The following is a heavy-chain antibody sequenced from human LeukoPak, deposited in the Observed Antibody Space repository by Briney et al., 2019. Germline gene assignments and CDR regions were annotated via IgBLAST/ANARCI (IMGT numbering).Heavy chain of an antibody. V-gene: IGHV3-30*04. CDR3: ARAGGSTVSHSDY. J-gene: IGHJ4*02. Sequence: GGSLRLSCAASGFTFSSYAIHWVRQAPGKGLEWVAVISSDGSNKYYADSVKGRFTISKDNAKNSLYLQMNSLRAEDTAVYYCARAGGSTVSHSDYWGQGTLVTVSS. CDR2: ISSDGSNK. D-gene: IGHD4-17*01. CDR1: GFTFSSYA.